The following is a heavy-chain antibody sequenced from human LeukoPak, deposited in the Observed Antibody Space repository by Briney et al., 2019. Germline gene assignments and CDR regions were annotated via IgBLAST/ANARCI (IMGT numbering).Heavy chain of an antibody. CDR2: IIPILGIA. V-gene: IGHV1-69*04. Sequence: SVKVSCKASGGTFSSYAISWVRQAPGQGLEWMGRIIPILGIANYAQKFQGRVTITADKSTSTAYVELSSLRSEDTAVYYCARDRADLGPANFDYWGQGTLVTVSS. CDR3: ARDRADLGPANFDY. CDR1: GGTFSSYA. J-gene: IGHJ4*02.